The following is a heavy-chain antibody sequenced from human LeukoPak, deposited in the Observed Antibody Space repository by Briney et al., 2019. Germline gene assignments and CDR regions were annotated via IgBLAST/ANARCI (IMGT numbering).Heavy chain of an antibody. D-gene: IGHD3-22*01. CDR2: ISYDGSNK. J-gene: IGHJ3*02. Sequence: PGGSLRLSCAASGFTFSSYGMHWVRQAPGKGLEWVAVISYDGSNKYYADSVKGRFTISRDNSKNTLYLQMNSLRAEDTAVYYCAKDQNYYDSSGLDAFDIWGQGTRVTVSS. CDR3: AKDQNYYDSSGLDAFDI. V-gene: IGHV3-30*18. CDR1: GFTFSSYG.